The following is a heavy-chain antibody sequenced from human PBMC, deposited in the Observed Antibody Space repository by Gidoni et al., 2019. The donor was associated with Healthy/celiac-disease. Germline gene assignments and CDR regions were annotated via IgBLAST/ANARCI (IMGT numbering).Heavy chain of an antibody. CDR1: GFTFSNAW. V-gene: IGHV3-15*01. Sequence: EVQLVESGVGLVKPGGSLRLSCAASGFTFSNAWMSWVRQAPGKGLEWVARINRKTYGGTTDYAAPVKGRFTISRDDSKNTLYLQMNSLKTEDTAVYYCTTLPMIQRDAFDIWGQGTMVTVSS. J-gene: IGHJ3*02. D-gene: IGHD3-16*01. CDR2: INRKTYGGTT. CDR3: TTLPMIQRDAFDI.